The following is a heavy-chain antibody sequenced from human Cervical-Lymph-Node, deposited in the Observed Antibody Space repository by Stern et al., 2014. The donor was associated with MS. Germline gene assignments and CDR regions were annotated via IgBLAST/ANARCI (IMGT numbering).Heavy chain of an antibody. CDR1: GGTFSSYA. Sequence: DQLVESGAEVKKPGSSVKVSCKASGGTFSSYAISWVRQAPGQGLEWMGGIIPIFGTANYAQKFQGRVTITADESTSTAYMELSSLRSEDTAVYYCARSYCSSTSCYGPSFDYWGQGTLVTVSS. V-gene: IGHV1-69*01. CDR3: ARSYCSSTSCYGPSFDY. D-gene: IGHD2-2*01. CDR2: IIPIFGTA. J-gene: IGHJ4*02.